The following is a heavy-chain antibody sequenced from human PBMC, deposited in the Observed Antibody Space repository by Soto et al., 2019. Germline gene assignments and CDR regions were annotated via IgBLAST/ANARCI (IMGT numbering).Heavy chain of an antibody. CDR3: AREVVPATWGYNWFDP. Sequence: ASVKVSCKASGYTFTSYAMHWVRQAPGQRLEWMGWINAGNGNTKYSQKFQGRVTITRDTSASTAYMELSSLRSEDTAVYYCAREVVPATWGYNWFDPWGQGTLVTVSS. V-gene: IGHV1-3*01. J-gene: IGHJ5*02. CDR1: GYTFTSYA. CDR2: INAGNGNT. D-gene: IGHD2-2*01.